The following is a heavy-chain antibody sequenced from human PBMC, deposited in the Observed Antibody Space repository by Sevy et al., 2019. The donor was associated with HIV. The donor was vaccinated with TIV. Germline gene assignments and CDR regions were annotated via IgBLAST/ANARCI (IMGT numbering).Heavy chain of an antibody. V-gene: IGHV3-23*01. Sequence: GGSLRLSCAASGFTFSSYGMSWVRQAPGKGLKWVSSISHSGGSTYYADSMKGRFNISRDNSKNTLYLQMNSLRAEDTAVYYCAKGTLVVPAVIYYYYAMDVWGQGTTVTVSS. J-gene: IGHJ6*02. CDR3: AKGTLVVPAVIYYYYAMDV. D-gene: IGHD2-2*01. CDR1: GFTFSSYG. CDR2: ISHSGGST.